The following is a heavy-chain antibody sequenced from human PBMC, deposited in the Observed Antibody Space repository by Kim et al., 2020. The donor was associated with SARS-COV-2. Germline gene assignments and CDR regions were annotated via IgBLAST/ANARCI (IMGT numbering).Heavy chain of an antibody. Sequence: GGSLRLSCEASGFTFSDYGMSWVRQAPGKGLEWVSAISDSGADRNYASSVKGRFTISRDNSKNTLYLQMSSLRDEDTAVYYCAKRLASSTPNFDYWGQETLVTVSS. CDR3: AKRLASSTPNFDY. J-gene: IGHJ4*02. CDR2: ISDSGADR. D-gene: IGHD3-9*01. V-gene: IGHV3-23*01. CDR1: GFTFSDYG.